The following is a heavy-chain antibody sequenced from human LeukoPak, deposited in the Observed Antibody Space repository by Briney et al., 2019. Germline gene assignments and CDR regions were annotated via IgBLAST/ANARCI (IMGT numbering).Heavy chain of an antibody. CDR3: ATRAGHYYDSSGYYYYGMDV. CDR2: INHSGST. D-gene: IGHD3-22*01. J-gene: IGHJ6*02. V-gene: IGHV4-34*01. Sequence: SETLSLTCAVYGGSFSGYYWSWIRQPPGKGLEWIGEINHSGSTNYNPSLKSRVTISVDTSKKQFSLKLSSVTAAVTAVYYCATRAGHYYDSSGYYYYGMDVWGQGTTVTVSS. CDR1: GGSFSGYY.